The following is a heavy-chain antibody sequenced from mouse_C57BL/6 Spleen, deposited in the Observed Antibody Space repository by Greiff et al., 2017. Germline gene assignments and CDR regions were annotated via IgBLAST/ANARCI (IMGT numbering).Heavy chain of an antibody. CDR2: IYPGNSDT. V-gene: IGHV1-5*01. CDR3: TRDPLYYGSSDWYFDV. J-gene: IGHJ1*03. CDR1: GYTFTSYW. D-gene: IGHD1-1*01. Sequence: DVQLQESGTVLARPGASVKMSCKTSGYTFTSYWMHWVKQRPGQGLEWIGAIYPGNSDTSYNQKFKGKAKLTAVTSASTAYMELSSLTNEDSAVYYCTRDPLYYGSSDWYFDVWGTGTTVTVSS.